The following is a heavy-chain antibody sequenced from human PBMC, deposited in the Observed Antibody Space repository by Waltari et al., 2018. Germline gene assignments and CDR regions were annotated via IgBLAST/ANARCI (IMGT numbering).Heavy chain of an antibody. J-gene: IGHJ3*02. CDR2: IDLGDSET. D-gene: IGHD3-16*02. CDR3: ARREHDYDYVGGSYRRVIDTFDI. CDR1: GDKFSTYW. V-gene: IGHV5-51*03. Sequence: EVRLVQSGAEVKKPGESLKISCKGSGDKFSTYWIGWVRQMPGKGLEWMGFIDLGDSETRYSPSFRGQVTMSADKSITTAYLQWSSLKASDTAMYYCARREHDYDYVGGSYRRVIDTFDIWGQGTRVTVSS.